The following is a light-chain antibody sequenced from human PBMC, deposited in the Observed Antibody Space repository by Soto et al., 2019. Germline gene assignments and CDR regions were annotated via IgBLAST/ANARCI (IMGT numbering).Light chain of an antibody. V-gene: IGKV3-15*01. CDR1: QSISTN. CDR2: GAS. CDR3: KQYSEWPPFT. J-gene: IGKJ5*01. Sequence: EIVMTQSPATLSVSPGERATLSSRAIQSISTNLGGYHQKACQDPRLLIYGASTRATGIPARFSGSVSGAEFTHIISSLRSEGSAVYCCKQYSEWPPFTFGQGTRLE.